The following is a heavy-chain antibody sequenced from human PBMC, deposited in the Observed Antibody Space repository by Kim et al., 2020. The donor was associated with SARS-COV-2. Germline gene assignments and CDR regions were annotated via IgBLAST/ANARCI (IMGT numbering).Heavy chain of an antibody. CDR1: GGSISSYY. CDR3: ARESEYYDILTGYQAVAFDI. V-gene: IGHV4-59*13. D-gene: IGHD3-9*01. Sequence: SETLSLTCTVSGGSISSYYWSWIRQPPGKGLEWIGYIYYSGSTNYNPSLKSRVTISVDTSKNKFSLKLSSVTAADTAVYYCARESEYYDILTGYQAVAFDIWGQGTMVTVSS. J-gene: IGHJ3*02. CDR2: IYYSGST.